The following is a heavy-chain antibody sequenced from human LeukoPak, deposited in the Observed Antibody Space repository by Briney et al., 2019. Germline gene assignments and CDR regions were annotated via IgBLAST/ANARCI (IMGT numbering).Heavy chain of an antibody. V-gene: IGHV4-38-2*02. CDR1: GYSISSGYY. J-gene: IGHJ4*02. CDR2: IYHSGST. Sequence: SETLSLTCTVSGYSISSGYYWGWIRQPPGKGLEWIGSIYHSGSTYYNPSLKSRVTISVDTSKNQFSLKLSSVTAADTAVYYCARVLILSVGYYDSSGYYLFDYWGQGTLVTVSS. CDR3: ARVLILSVGYYDSSGYYLFDY. D-gene: IGHD3-22*01.